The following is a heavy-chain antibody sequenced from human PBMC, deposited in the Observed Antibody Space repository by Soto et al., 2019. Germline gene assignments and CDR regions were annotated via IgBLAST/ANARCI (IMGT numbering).Heavy chain of an antibody. V-gene: IGHV3-48*01. D-gene: IGHD6-13*01. J-gene: IGHJ6*02. CDR3: ARDRKQLGYYDYYDMDF. CDR2: ISSSSSTI. CDR1: GFTFSSYS. Sequence: EVQLVESGGGLVQPGGSLRLSCAASGFTFSSYSMNWVRQAPGKGLEWVSYISSSSSTIYYADSVKGRFTISRDNAKNXXYLQMSSLRAEDTAVYYCARDRKQLGYYDYYDMDFWGRGTTVTVSS.